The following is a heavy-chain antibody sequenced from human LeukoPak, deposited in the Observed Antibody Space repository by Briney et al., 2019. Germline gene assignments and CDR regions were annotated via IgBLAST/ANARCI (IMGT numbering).Heavy chain of an antibody. J-gene: IGHJ4*01. CDR2: ITSNSGTT. CDR3: AKPKFTVPASNFFDY. V-gene: IGHV3-23*01. CDR1: GFTFSSYA. D-gene: IGHD2-21*02. Sequence: GGTLSLSCAATGFTFSSYAVSWVRQAPAKGLHLVSTITSNSGTTYYADSLSGRFTISRDSSKKMLCLQMNSLRAEDTAVYYCAKPKFTVPASNFFDYWGHGTLLTVSS.